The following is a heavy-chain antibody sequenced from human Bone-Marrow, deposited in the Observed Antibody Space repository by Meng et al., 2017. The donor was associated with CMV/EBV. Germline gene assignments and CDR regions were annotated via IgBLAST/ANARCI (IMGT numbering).Heavy chain of an antibody. V-gene: IGHV3-66*02. Sequence: GESLKISCAASGFTVSSNYMSWVRQAPGKGLEWVSVIYSGGSTYYADSVKGRFTISRDNSKNTLYLQMNSLRAEDTAVYYCAIHATAAGARLDYCGQGTLVTVSS. D-gene: IGHD1-26*01. CDR3: AIHATAAGARLDY. CDR2: IYSGGST. CDR1: GFTVSSNY. J-gene: IGHJ4*02.